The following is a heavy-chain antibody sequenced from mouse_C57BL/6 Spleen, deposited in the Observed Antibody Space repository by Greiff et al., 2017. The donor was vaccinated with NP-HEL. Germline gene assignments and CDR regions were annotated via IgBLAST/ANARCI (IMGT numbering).Heavy chain of an antibody. Sequence: EVQLVESGGGLVKPGGSLKLSCAASGFTFSSYAMSWVRQTPEKRLEWVATISDGGSYTYYPDNVKGRFTISRDNAKNNLYLQMSHLKSEDTAMYYCAGGNSDYAMDYWGQGTSVTVSS. CDR1: GFTFSSYA. CDR3: AGGNSDYAMDY. D-gene: IGHD2-1*01. V-gene: IGHV5-4*01. J-gene: IGHJ4*01. CDR2: ISDGGSYT.